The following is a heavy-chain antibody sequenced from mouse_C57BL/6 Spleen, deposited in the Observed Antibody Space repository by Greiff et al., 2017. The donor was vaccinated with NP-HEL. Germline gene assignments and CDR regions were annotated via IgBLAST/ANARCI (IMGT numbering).Heavy chain of an antibody. V-gene: IGHV1-26*01. J-gene: IGHJ3*01. CDR2: INPNNGGT. D-gene: IGHD1-1*01. Sequence: EVQLQQSGPELVKPGASVKISCKASGYTFTDYYMNWVKQSHGKSLEWIGDINPNNGGTSYNQKFKGKATLTVDKSSSTAYMELRSLTSEDSAVYYCASPTTEVAYWGQGTLVTVSA. CDR3: ASPTTEVAY. CDR1: GYTFTDYY.